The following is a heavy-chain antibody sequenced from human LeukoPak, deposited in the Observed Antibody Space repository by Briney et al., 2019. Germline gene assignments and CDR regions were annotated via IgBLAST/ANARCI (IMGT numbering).Heavy chain of an antibody. Sequence: GGSLRLSCAASGFTFSTYDMNWVRQAPGKGLEWVSHISTTGTTVYYADAVKGRFTISRDNAKNSLYLQMNSLRAEDTAVYYCARGLTMVHFGGQGTLVTVSS. CDR1: GFTFSTYD. CDR2: ISTTGTTV. V-gene: IGHV3-48*03. D-gene: IGHD4/OR15-4a*01. J-gene: IGHJ4*02. CDR3: ARGLTMVHF.